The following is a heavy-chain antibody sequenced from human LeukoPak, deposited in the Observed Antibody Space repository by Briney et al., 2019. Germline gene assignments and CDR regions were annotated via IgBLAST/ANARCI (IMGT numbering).Heavy chain of an antibody. J-gene: IGHJ4*02. D-gene: IGHD6-13*01. Sequence: PSETRSLTCAVYGGSFSGYYWSWIRQPPGKGREWIGEINHSGSTNYNPSLKSRVTISVDTSNNQFSLKLSSVPAAATAVYYCESGHPPVYSRQHLDYWGQGTLVTVSS. CDR1: GGSFSGYY. CDR2: INHSGST. CDR3: ESGHPPVYSRQHLDY. V-gene: IGHV4-34*01.